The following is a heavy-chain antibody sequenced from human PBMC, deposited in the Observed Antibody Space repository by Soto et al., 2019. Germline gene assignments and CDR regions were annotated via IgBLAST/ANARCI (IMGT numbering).Heavy chain of an antibody. V-gene: IGHV4-34*01. Sequence: PSETLSLTCAVYGGSFSGYYWSWVRQPPGKGLEWIGQINHSGSTNYNPSLKSLFTISVDTSKNQFSLKLSSVTAADTAVYYCASMYSSSWYRGFDYWGQGTLVTVSS. CDR3: ASMYSSSWYRGFDY. CDR2: INHSGST. CDR1: GGSFSGYY. D-gene: IGHD6-13*01. J-gene: IGHJ4*02.